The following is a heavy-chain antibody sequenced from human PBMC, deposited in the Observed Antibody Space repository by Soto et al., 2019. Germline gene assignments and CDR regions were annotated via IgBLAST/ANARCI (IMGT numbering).Heavy chain of an antibody. V-gene: IGHV3-30*14. J-gene: IGHJ6*02. Sequence: QVQLVESGGGVVQPGRSLGLSCAASGFTFSTYAMHWVRQAPGKGLEWLAGISYDGSNKYYADSVNGRFTISRDNSKNTLFLQMYSLTAEDTAAYYCASDQGAGNCRGGSWYYWYGMDVWGQGTTVTVSS. CDR3: ASDQGAGNCRGGSWYYWYGMDV. CDR1: GFTFSTYA. CDR2: ISYDGSNK. D-gene: IGHD2-15*01.